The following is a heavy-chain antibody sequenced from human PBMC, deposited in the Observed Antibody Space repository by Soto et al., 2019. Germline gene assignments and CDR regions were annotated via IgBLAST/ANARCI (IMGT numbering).Heavy chain of an antibody. D-gene: IGHD1-26*01. CDR1: GFTFSSYA. Sequence: PGGSLRLSCAASGFTFSSYAMSWVRQAPGKGLEWVANIKQDGSEKYYVDSVKGRFTISRDNAKNSLYLQMNSLRAEDTAVYYCAREEGSTAYWGPGTLVTVS. CDR3: AREEGSTAY. V-gene: IGHV3-7*01. CDR2: IKQDGSEK. J-gene: IGHJ4*02.